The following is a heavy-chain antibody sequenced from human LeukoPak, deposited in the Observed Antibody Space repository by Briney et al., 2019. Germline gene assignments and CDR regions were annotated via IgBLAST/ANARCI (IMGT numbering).Heavy chain of an antibody. D-gene: IGHD6-13*01. J-gene: IGHJ4*02. CDR1: GFTFSSYG. Sequence: PGGSLRLSCAASGFTFSSYGMHWVRQAPGKGLEWLAVIWYDGSNKYYADSVKGRFTISRDNSKNTLYLQMNSLRAEDTAVYYCAKDRYSSSWNFDYWGQGTLVTVSS. V-gene: IGHV3-33*06. CDR3: AKDRYSSSWNFDY. CDR2: IWYDGSNK.